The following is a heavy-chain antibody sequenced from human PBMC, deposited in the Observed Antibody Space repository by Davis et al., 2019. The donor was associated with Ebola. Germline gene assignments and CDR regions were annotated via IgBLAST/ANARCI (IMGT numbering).Heavy chain of an antibody. Sequence: GESLKISCAASGFTFSSSGMSWVRQTPGKGLEWVSSIHSSGGSTYYADSVKGRFTISRDNSKNTLYLQMNSLRAEDTAVYYCANCDYGGNSGVDYWGQGTLVTVSS. CDR1: GFTFSSSG. CDR2: IHSSGGST. V-gene: IGHV3-23*01. CDR3: ANCDYGGNSGVDY. D-gene: IGHD4-23*01. J-gene: IGHJ4*02.